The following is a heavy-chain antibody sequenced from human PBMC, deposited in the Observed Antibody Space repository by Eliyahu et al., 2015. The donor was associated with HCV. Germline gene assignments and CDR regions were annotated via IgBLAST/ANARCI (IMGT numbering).Heavy chain of an antibody. J-gene: IGHJ5*02. Sequence: QVQLQESGPGLVKPSQTLSLTCTVXGGSIRXGGYYWSWIRQHPGKGLEWIGYIYYSGSTYYNPSLKSRVTISVDTSKNQFSLKLSSVTAADTAVYYCARDGGYSYGLGVNWFDPWGQGTLVTVSS. CDR2: IYYSGST. CDR3: ARDGGYSYGLGVNWFDP. D-gene: IGHD5-18*01. V-gene: IGHV4-31*03. CDR1: GGSIRXGGYY.